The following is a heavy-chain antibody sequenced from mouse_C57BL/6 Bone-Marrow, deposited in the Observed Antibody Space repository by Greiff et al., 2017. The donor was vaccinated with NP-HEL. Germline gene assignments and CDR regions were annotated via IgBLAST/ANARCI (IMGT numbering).Heavy chain of an antibody. V-gene: IGHV1-26*01. CDR1: GYTFTDYY. J-gene: IGHJ1*03. CDR3: APLYFDV. CDR2: INPNNGGT. Sequence: VQLQQSGPELVKPGASVKISCKASGYTFTDYYMNWVKQSHGKGLEWIGDINPNNGGTSYNQKFKGKATLTVDKSSSTAYMELRSLTSEDSAVYYCAPLYFDVWGTGTTVTVSS.